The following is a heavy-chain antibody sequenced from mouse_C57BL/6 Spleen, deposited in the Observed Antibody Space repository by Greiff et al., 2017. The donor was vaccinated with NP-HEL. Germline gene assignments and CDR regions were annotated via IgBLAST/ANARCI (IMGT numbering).Heavy chain of an antibody. D-gene: IGHD4-1*01. J-gene: IGHJ3*01. Sequence: EVKLVESGGDLVKPGGSLKLSCAASGFTFSSYGMSWVRQTPDKRLEWVATISSGGSYTYYPDSVKGRFTISRDNAKNTLYLQMSSLKSEDTAMYYCAREAGTDWFAYWGQGTLVTVSA. V-gene: IGHV5-6*01. CDR3: AREAGTDWFAY. CDR2: ISSGGSYT. CDR1: GFTFSSYG.